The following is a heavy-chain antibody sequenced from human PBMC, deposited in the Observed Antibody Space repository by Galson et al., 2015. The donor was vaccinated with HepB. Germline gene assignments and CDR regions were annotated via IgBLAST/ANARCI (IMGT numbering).Heavy chain of an antibody. CDR1: GDSVSSNSAA. CDR2: TYYMFKWYY. CDR3: ARDSPPSRVAGATSWFDP. J-gene: IGHJ5*02. Sequence: CAISGDSVSSNSAAWNWIRQSPSRGLEWLGRTYYMFKWYYDYAVSLKGRITINPDTSKNQFSLQLNSVTPEDTAVYYCARDSPPSRVAGATSWFDPWGQGTLVTVSS. V-gene: IGHV6-1*01. D-gene: IGHD1-26*01.